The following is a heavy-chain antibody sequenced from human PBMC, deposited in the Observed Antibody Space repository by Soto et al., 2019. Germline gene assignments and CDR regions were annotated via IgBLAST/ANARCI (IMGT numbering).Heavy chain of an antibody. V-gene: IGHV1-46*01. Sequence: GASVKVSCTESGYRFTSYNLHWVRQAPGQGLEWMGIITPSSGSTTYAQRFQGRVTMARDTSTGTVYMELSSLNSEDTAVYYCASDSYGHETDWGQGTLVTVSS. CDR2: ITPSSGST. D-gene: IGHD5-18*01. J-gene: IGHJ4*02. CDR3: ASDSYGHETD. CDR1: GYRFTSYN.